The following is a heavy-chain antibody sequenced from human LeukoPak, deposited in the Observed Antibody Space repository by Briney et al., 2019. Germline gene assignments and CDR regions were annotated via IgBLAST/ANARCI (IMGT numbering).Heavy chain of an antibody. CDR1: GFTFSRCD. CDR2: VLYDGSL. Sequence: GGSLRLSCAASGFTFSRCDMHWVRQAPGKGLEWVAFVLYDGSLNADSVRGRVTISRDNSKNTLYLQMNSLRSEDTAVYYCATRLDYYGSGSYYNKYAFDIWGQGTMVTVSS. V-gene: IGHV3-30*02. CDR3: ATRLDYYGSGSYYNKYAFDI. J-gene: IGHJ3*02. D-gene: IGHD3-10*01.